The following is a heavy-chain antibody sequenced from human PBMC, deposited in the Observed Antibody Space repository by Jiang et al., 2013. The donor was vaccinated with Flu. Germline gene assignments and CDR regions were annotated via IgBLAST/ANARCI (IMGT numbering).Heavy chain of an antibody. CDR2: INPNTGNP. Sequence: QSGSELKKPGASVKISCKTPGYSFTTYSINWVRQAPGQGLEWMGWINPNTGNPIYAQGFIGRFVFSLDTSVSTAYLQINNLEAEDTAVYYCARRSPTDYWGQGTLITVSS. CDR1: GYSFTTYS. J-gene: IGHJ1*01. V-gene: IGHV7-4-1*02. CDR3: ARRSPTDY. D-gene: IGHD4-17*01.